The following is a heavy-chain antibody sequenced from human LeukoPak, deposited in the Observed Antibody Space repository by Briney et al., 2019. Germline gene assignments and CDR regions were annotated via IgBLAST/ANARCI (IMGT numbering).Heavy chain of an antibody. D-gene: IGHD5-12*01. CDR3: ARDGEWLRLSNPDY. J-gene: IGHJ4*02. V-gene: IGHV3-11*01. Sequence: GGSLRLSCAASGFTFSDYYMSWIRQAPGRGLEWVSYISSSGSTIYYADSVKGRFTISRDNATNSLYLQMNSLRGEDTAVYYCARDGEWLRLSNPDYWGQGTLVTVSS. CDR1: GFTFSDYY. CDR2: ISSSGSTI.